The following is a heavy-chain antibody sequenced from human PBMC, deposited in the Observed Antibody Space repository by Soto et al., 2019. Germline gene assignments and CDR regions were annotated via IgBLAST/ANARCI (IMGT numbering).Heavy chain of an antibody. D-gene: IGHD3-10*01. Sequence: EVQLLESGGGLVQPGGSLRLSCAASGFTFSSYAMSWVRQAPGKGLEWVSIIGVGGGDRYYPESVKGRFTISRDNSRDPLYLEMNSLRDEDTAVYYCTRVGFGELVWGQGTLVTVSS. V-gene: IGHV3-23*01. CDR1: GFTFSSYA. CDR3: TRVGFGELV. J-gene: IGHJ4*02. CDR2: IGVGGGDR.